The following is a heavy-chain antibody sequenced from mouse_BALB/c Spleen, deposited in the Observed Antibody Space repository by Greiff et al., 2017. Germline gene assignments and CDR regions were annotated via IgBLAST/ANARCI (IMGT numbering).Heavy chain of an antibody. CDR3: AREGWDAYFDV. CDR1: GFTFSSFG. J-gene: IGHJ1*01. D-gene: IGHD4-1*01. Sequence: EVKLVDSGGGLVQPGGSRKLSCAASGFTFSSFGMHWVRQAPEKGLEWVAYISSGSSTIYYADTVKGRFTISRDNPKNTLFLQMTSLRSEDTAMYYCAREGWDAYFDVWGAGTTVTVSA. CDR2: ISSGSSTI. V-gene: IGHV5-17*02.